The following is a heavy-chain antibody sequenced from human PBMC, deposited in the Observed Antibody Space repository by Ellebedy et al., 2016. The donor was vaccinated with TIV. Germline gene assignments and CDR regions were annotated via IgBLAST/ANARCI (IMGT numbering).Heavy chain of an antibody. CDR2: ISQDGSAK. J-gene: IGHJ4*02. CDR1: AFTFSYYW. V-gene: IGHV3-7*01. D-gene: IGHD6-19*01. CDR3: TRDVGYVAGTGGY. Sequence: PGGSLRLSCAASAFTFSYYWMGWVRQAPGKGLQWVASISQDGSAKYYVDSVKGRFTISRDNAKNSLYLQMNSLRAEDTAVYYCTRDVGYVAGTGGYWGQGTLVTVSS.